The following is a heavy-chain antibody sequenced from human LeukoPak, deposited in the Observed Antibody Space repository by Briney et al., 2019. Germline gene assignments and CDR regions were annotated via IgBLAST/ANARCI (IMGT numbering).Heavy chain of an antibody. CDR2: VKSKTHGGTT. CDR1: GFTFSDAW. V-gene: IGHV3-15*01. J-gene: IGHJ4*02. Sequence: GGSLRLSCAASGFTFSDAWMSWVRQAPGKGLEWVGRVKSKTHGGTTAYAAPVKGRFTISRDDSKTTVYLQMNSLKSEDAAMYYCTTERPYFYNWGQGTLVTVSS. CDR3: TTERPYFYN.